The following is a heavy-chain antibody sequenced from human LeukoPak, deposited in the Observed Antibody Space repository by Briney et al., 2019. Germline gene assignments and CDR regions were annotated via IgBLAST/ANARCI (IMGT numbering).Heavy chain of an antibody. CDR1: GFTFSSYA. V-gene: IGHV3-23*01. Sequence: GGSLRLSCAASGFTFSSYAMSWVRQAPGKGLEWVSAISGSGGSTYYADSVKGRFAISRDNSKNTLYLQMNSLRAEDTAVYYCAKDIAAAPRDSYYYYYGMDVWGQGTTVTVSS. CDR2: ISGSGGST. CDR3: AKDIAAAPRDSYYYYYGMDV. J-gene: IGHJ6*02. D-gene: IGHD6-13*01.